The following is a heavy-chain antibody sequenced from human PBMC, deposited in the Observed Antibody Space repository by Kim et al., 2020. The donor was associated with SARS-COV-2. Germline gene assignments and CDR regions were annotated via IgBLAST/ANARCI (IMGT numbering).Heavy chain of an antibody. CDR2: ISSSGDYI. CDR3: ARDSPDLYSSGIFDY. CDR1: GFTFSSYR. V-gene: IGHV3-21*01. Sequence: GGSLRLSCAASGFTFSSYRMNWVRQAPGKGLEWVSSISSSGDYIFDADSVKGRFTISRDNAKNSLYLQMNSLRAEDTAVYYCARDSPDLYSSGIFDYWGQGTLVTVSS. J-gene: IGHJ4*02. D-gene: IGHD6-19*01.